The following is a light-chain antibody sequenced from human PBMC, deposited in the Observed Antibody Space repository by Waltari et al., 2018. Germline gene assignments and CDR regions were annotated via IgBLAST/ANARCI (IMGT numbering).Light chain of an antibody. CDR3: NSFTSTTTWL. CDR2: VVN. V-gene: IGLV2-14*01. Sequence: QSALTQPASVSGSPGQSITISSTGTSSALGGYNFVSCYQHHPNKAPNLILYVVNYRPSGVSDRFSGSKSGNTASLTISGLQAEDEADYYCNSFTSTTTWLFGGGTKLTVL. J-gene: IGLJ3*02. CDR1: SSALGGYNF.